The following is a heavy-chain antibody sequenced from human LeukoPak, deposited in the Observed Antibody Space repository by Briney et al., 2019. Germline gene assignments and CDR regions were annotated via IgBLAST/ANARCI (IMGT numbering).Heavy chain of an antibody. V-gene: IGHV4-4*02. Sequence: SETLSLTCAVSGGSISSSNWWSWVRQPPGQGLEWIGEIYHSGSTNYNPSLKSRVTISVDKSKNQFSLKLSSVTAADTAVYYCARVGGAVAAYFDYWGQGTLVTVSS. CDR1: GGSISSSNW. D-gene: IGHD6-19*01. CDR3: ARVGGAVAAYFDY. CDR2: IYHSGST. J-gene: IGHJ4*02.